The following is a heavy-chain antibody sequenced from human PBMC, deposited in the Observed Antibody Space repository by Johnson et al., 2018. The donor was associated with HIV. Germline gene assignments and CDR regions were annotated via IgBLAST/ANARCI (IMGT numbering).Heavy chain of an antibody. V-gene: IGHV3-30*19. CDR3: AKDINGGLEYSSSSERFSGAFDI. J-gene: IGHJ3*02. CDR1: GFTFSNYA. CDR2: ISYDGSNK. Sequence: QVQLVESGGGVVQPGGSLRLSCAASGFTFSNYAMHWVRQAPGKGLEWVAVISYDGSNKYYADSVKGRFTISRDNSKNTLYLQMNSLRAEDTALYYCAKDINGGLEYSSSSERFSGAFDIWGQGTMVTVSS. D-gene: IGHD6-6*01.